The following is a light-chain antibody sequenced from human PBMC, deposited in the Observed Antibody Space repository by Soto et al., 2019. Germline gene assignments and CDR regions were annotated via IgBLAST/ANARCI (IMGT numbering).Light chain of an antibody. CDR2: GAS. CDR3: QQRAKWPLT. Sequence: EIVMTQSPATLSVSPGEGATLSCRASQGVSSNLAWYQQKPGQAPRLLIYGASTRATGIPARFGGSGSGTDFTLTISSLQSEDFAVYYCQQRAKWPLTFGGGTKVEIK. CDR1: QGVSSN. J-gene: IGKJ4*01. V-gene: IGKV3-15*01.